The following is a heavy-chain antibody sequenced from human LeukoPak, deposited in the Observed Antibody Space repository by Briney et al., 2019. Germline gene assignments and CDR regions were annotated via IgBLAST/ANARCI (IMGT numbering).Heavy chain of an antibody. J-gene: IGHJ3*02. Sequence: PSETLSLTCTVSGYSISSGYYWGWIRQPPGKGLEWIGSIYHSGSTYYNPSLKSRVTISVDTSKNQFSLNLSSVTAADTAVYYCARHGGYSYGYVEAFDIWGQGTMVTVSS. CDR3: ARHGGYSYGYVEAFDI. CDR2: IYHSGST. CDR1: GYSISSGYY. D-gene: IGHD5-18*01. V-gene: IGHV4-38-2*02.